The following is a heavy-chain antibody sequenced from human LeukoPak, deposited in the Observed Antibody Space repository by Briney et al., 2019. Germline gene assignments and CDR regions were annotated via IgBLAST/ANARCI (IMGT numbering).Heavy chain of an antibody. CDR1: GGSISSSNW. Sequence: PSGTPSLTCAVSGGSISSSNWWSWVRQPPGKGLEWIGEIYHSGSTNYNPSPKSRVTISVDKSKNQFSLKLSSVTAADTAVYYCARTPGYSGSYFDYWGQGTLVTVSS. D-gene: IGHD5-12*01. CDR3: ARTPGYSGSYFDY. CDR2: IYHSGST. V-gene: IGHV4-4*02. J-gene: IGHJ4*02.